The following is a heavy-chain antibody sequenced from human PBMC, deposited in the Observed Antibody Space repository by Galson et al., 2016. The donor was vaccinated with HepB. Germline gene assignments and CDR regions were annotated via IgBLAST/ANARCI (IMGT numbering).Heavy chain of an antibody. J-gene: IGHJ6*04. V-gene: IGHV3-33*01. CDR1: GFTFSSYG. CDR2: IWFDGTKK. D-gene: IGHD3-10*01. CDR3: VRQDFGYYGGDV. Sequence: SLRLSCAASGFTFSSYGFHWVRQAPGKGLEWVAVIWFDGTKKDYVDSVKGRFIISRDSSKNTLYLQMNSLRAEDTSTYYCVRQDFGYYGGDVWGKGTTVTVSS.